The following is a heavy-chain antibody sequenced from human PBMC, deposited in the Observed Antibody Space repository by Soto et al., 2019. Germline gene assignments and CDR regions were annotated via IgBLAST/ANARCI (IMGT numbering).Heavy chain of an antibody. CDR2: IYWDDDK. D-gene: IGHD2-8*01. CDR3: AHRPSNAYVAY. Sequence: QITLKESGPTLVKPTQTLTLTCTFSGFSLNTNGVGVCWIRQPPGKALEWLALIYWDDDKRYSPSLKSRLTITKDTSKNQVVLTMTNMDTVDTATYYCAHRPSNAYVAYWGQGTLVTVSS. J-gene: IGHJ4*02. V-gene: IGHV2-5*02. CDR1: GFSLNTNGVG.